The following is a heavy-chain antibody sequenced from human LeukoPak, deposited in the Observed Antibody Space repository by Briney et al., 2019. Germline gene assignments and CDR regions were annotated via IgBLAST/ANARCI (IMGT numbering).Heavy chain of an antibody. Sequence: SETLSLTCAVYGGSFSGYYWSWIRLPPGKGLEWIGEINHSGSTNYNPSLKSRVTISVDTSKNQFSLKLSSVTAADTAVYYCARRRAATFGRIDYWGQGTLVTVSS. CDR1: GGSFSGYY. J-gene: IGHJ4*02. D-gene: IGHD6-25*01. CDR3: ARRRAATFGRIDY. V-gene: IGHV4-34*01. CDR2: INHSGST.